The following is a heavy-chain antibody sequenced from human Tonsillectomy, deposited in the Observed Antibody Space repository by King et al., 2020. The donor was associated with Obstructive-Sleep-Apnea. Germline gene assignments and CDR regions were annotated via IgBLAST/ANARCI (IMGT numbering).Heavy chain of an antibody. D-gene: IGHD4-17*01. V-gene: IGHV3-11*01. CDR1: GFSFSDYY. J-gene: IGHJ4*02. CDR3: ARDGGLVSYGYFDH. Sequence: VQLVESGGGLVKPGGSLRLSCAAPGFSFSDYYMSWIRQAPGKGLEWVAYIRSGGSAIYYADSVKGRFTMSRDNAKRSLSLQMDSLRAEDTAVYYCARDGGLVSYGYFDHWGQGTLVTVSS. CDR2: IRSGGSAI.